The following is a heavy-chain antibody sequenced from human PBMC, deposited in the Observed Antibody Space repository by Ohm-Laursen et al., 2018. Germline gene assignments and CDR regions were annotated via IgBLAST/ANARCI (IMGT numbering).Heavy chain of an antibody. CDR3: ARGQVGSAFDI. CDR1: GFTFSDYY. D-gene: IGHD1-26*01. Sequence: SLRLSCTASGFTFSDYYMDWVRQAPGKGLEWVGRIRNKANSYTTDYAASLKGRFAVSRDDSKNSLYLQMDSLKTGDTAVYYCARGQVGSAFDIWGQGTMVTVSS. V-gene: IGHV3-72*01. CDR2: IRNKANSYTT. J-gene: IGHJ3*02.